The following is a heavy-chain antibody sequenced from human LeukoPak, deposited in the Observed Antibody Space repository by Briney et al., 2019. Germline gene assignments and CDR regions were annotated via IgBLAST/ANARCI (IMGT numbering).Heavy chain of an antibody. Sequence: PGGSLRLSCVASGITLSNAWMTWVRQAPGKGLEWVGRIESKIDGGRTDYAAPVKGRFTVSRDDSKNTLYLQMNSLKTEDTAVYYCTTDPVNIYWGQGTLVTVSS. CDR1: GITLSNAW. CDR3: TTDPVNIY. CDR2: IESKIDGGRT. D-gene: IGHD2/OR15-2a*01. V-gene: IGHV3-15*04. J-gene: IGHJ4*02.